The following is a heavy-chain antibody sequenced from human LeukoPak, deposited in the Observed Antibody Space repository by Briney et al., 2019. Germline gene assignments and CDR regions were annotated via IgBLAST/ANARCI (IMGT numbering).Heavy chain of an antibody. J-gene: IGHJ4*02. CDR1: GFTFDDYA. Sequence: GGSLRLSCAASGFTFDDYAMHWVRQAPGKGLEWVSGISWNSGSIGYADSVKGRFTISRDNAKNSLYLQMNSLRAEDTAVYYCAASSSTARSYFDYWGQGILVTVSS. CDR3: AASSSTARSYFDY. D-gene: IGHD5-18*01. CDR2: ISWNSGSI. V-gene: IGHV3-9*01.